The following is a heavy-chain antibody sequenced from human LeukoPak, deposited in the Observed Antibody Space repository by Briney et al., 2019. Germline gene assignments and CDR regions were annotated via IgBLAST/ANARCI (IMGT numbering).Heavy chain of an antibody. D-gene: IGHD3-22*01. J-gene: IGHJ3*02. CDR1: GFTFSSYS. CDR2: ISSSSTI. CDR3: ARGYDSSGYYYLGDAFDI. Sequence: PGGSLRLSCAASGFTFSSYSMNWVRQAPGKGLEWVSYISSSSTIYYADSVKGRFTISRDNAKNSLYLQMNSLRAEDTAVYYCARGYDSSGYYYLGDAFDIWGQGTMVTVSS. V-gene: IGHV3-48*01.